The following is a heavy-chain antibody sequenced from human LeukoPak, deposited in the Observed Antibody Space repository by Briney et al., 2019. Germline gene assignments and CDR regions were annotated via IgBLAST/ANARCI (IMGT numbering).Heavy chain of an antibody. Sequence: GSLRLSCAASGFTFSNAWMSWVRQAPGKGLGWVGRIKSKTDGGTTDYAALVKGRFTISRYDSKNTLYLQMNSLKTEDTAVYYCTTPGRDVLLWFGESDAFDIWGQGTMVTVSS. V-gene: IGHV3-15*01. CDR2: IKSKTDGGTT. J-gene: IGHJ3*02. CDR3: TTPGRDVLLWFGESDAFDI. CDR1: GFTFSNAW. D-gene: IGHD3-10*01.